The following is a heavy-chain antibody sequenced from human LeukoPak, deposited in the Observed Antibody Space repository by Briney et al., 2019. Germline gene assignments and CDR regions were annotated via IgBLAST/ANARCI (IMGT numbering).Heavy chain of an antibody. V-gene: IGHV3-74*01. D-gene: IGHD3-9*01. CDR2: INPAGTVT. Sequence: GGSLRLSCAASGFIFSSSFIDWVRQAPGKGLVWVSRINPAGTVTTYAGSVKARFTISRDNAKNTVYLQMNSLRAEDTAHYYCARPFDHYSIDIWGQGTLVTVSS. J-gene: IGHJ4*02. CDR1: GFIFSSSF. CDR3: ARPFDHYSIDI.